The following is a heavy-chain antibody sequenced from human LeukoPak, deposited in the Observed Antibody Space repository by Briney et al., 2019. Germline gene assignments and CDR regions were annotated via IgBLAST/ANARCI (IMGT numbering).Heavy chain of an antibody. D-gene: IGHD1-1*01. J-gene: IGHJ5*02. CDR2: ICYSGVT. CDR1: GGSINSASYY. CDR3: VGRKSTTPNWFDP. Sequence: SETLSLTCTVSGGSINSASYYWGWIRQSPGKGLEWIGAICYSGVTFYNPSLKSRVTISVDTSKNQFSLKQTSVTAADTSIYYCVGRKSTTPNWFDPWGQGTLVTVSS. V-gene: IGHV4-39*01.